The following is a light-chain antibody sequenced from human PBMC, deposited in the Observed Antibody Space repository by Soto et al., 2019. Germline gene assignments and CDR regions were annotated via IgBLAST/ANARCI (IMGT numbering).Light chain of an antibody. J-gene: IGKJ1*01. V-gene: IGKV3-15*01. CDR3: LQYHNLWA. Sequence: EVVTTQSPATLSVSPGERATLSCRASQGLGTNLAWYQQKPGQAPRLLIYAASTRAPGIPARFSGSGPGTEFTLTISSLQSEDFTVYSCLQYHNLWAFGQGTKVDIK. CDR1: QGLGTN. CDR2: AAS.